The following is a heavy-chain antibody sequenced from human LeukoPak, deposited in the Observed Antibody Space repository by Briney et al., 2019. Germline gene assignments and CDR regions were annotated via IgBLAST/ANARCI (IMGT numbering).Heavy chain of an antibody. CDR3: ARDTFFDY. CDR2: ISSSSSYI. D-gene: IGHD3-16*01. Sequence: PGRSLRLSCAASGFTFSSYSMNWVRQAAGKGLGWVSSISSSSSYIFYADSVEGRFTLATIKGKNSLCLQMNSVRTEDTAVYYCARDTFFDYWGQGTLVTVSS. CDR1: GFTFSSYS. V-gene: IGHV3-21*01. J-gene: IGHJ4*02.